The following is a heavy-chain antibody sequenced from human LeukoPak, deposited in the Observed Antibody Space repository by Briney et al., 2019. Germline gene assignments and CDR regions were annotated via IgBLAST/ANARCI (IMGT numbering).Heavy chain of an antibody. V-gene: IGHV3-23*01. Sequence: GGSLRLSCAASGFTFSSYGMSWVRQAPGKGLEWVSGISGSGHSTYYADSVKGRFSISRDTSKNTVYLQMNSLRAEDTAIYYCANYPNQVVFFSWGQGTLVTVSS. CDR3: ANYPNQVVFFS. J-gene: IGHJ5*02. D-gene: IGHD2-2*01. CDR2: ISGSGHST. CDR1: GFTFSSYG.